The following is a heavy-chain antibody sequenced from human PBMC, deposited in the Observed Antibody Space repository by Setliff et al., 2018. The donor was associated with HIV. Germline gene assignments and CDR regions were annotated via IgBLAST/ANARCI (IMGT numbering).Heavy chain of an antibody. V-gene: IGHV4-59*01. Sequence: SETLSLTCTVYGGSISSYYWSWIRQPPGKGLEWIGYIYDSGSTNYNTSLKIRVTRSGYTSKNQFSLKLSSVTASDTAVYYCASNPCSGGCCPESFDIWGQGTMVTVS. CDR2: IYDSGST. J-gene: IGHJ3*02. D-gene: IGHD2-15*01. CDR3: ASNPCSGGCCPESFDI. CDR1: GGSISSYY.